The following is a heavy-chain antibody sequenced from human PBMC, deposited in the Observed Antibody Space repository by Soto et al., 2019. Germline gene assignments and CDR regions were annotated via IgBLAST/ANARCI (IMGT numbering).Heavy chain of an antibody. CDR1: GYTFTTYA. V-gene: IGHV1-3*01. Sequence: ASVNVSCKASGYTFTTYAMHCVRQAPGQSLKWMGWINVDNGNTKPSQMLQGRVTITRATSASTADMEMSSLRSEDTAVCYCAKVGCGSYLGYSGQRTLVTVSS. J-gene: IGHJ4*02. D-gene: IGHD2-2*03. CDR3: AKVGCGSYLGY. CDR2: INVDNGNT.